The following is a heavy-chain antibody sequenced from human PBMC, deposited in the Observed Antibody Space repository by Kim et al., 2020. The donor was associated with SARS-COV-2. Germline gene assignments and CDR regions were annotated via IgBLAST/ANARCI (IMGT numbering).Heavy chain of an antibody. D-gene: IGHD3-22*01. J-gene: IGHJ4*02. CDR3: ASHYYDSSGYLDY. V-gene: IGHV3-33*05. CDR1: GFTFSSYG. CDR2: ISYDGSNK. Sequence: GGSLRLSCAASGFTFSSYGMHWVRQAPRKGLEWVAVISYDGSNKYYADSVKGRFTISRDNSKNTLYLQMNSLRAEDTAVYYCASHYYDSSGYLDYWGQGT.